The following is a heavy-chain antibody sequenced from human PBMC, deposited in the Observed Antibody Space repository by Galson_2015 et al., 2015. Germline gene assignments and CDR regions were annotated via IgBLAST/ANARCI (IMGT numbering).Heavy chain of an antibody. CDR3: ARAYYYYYMDV. CDR1: GYTFTSYD. J-gene: IGHJ6*03. CDR2: MNPNSGNT. Sequence: SVKVSCKASGYTFTSYDINWVRQAPGQGLEWMGWMNPNSGNTGYAQKFQGRVTMTRNTSISTAYMELSSLRSEDTTVYYCARAYYYYYMDVWGNGTPVPVSS. V-gene: IGHV1-8*01.